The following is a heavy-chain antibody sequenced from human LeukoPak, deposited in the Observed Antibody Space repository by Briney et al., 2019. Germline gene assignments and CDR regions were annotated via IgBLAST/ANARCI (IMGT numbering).Heavy chain of an antibody. CDR2: IYSGGST. D-gene: IGHD3-9*01. J-gene: IGHJ4*02. CDR3: ARDNDWAFHY. Sequence: GGSLRLSCAASGFTVSSNYMSWVRQAPGKGLEWVSVIYSGGSTYYADSVKGRFTISRDNSKNTLYLQMNSLRDEDTAVYYCARDNDWAFHYWGQGTLVTVSS. CDR1: GFTVSSNY. V-gene: IGHV3-66*01.